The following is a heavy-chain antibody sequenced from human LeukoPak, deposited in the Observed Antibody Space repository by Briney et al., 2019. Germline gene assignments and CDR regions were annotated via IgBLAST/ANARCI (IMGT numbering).Heavy chain of an antibody. D-gene: IGHD3-22*01. CDR1: GFTFSSHG. J-gene: IGHJ3*02. CDR2: IWYDGSNK. V-gene: IGHV3-33*01. Sequence: PGGSLRLSCVASGFTFSSHGMHWVRQAPGKGLEWAATIWYDGSNKYHSDSVKGRLTISRDNSKNTLYLHMNSLRAEDTAVYYCARAQNYYDSSSPDALDIWGQGTMVTVSS. CDR3: ARAQNYYDSSSPDALDI.